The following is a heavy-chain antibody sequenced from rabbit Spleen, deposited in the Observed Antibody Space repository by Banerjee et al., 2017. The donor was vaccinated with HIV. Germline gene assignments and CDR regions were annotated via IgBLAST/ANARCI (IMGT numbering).Heavy chain of an antibody. CDR3: ARDRDGGGAGDGWDL. CDR1: GFSFNSGYD. V-gene: IGHV1S40*01. D-gene: IGHD2-1*01. Sequence: VESGGGLVQPGGNLTLTCKASGFSFNSGYDMCWVRQAPGKGLEWIACIEAGSSGFTYSATWAKGRFTCSKTSSTTVTLQMTSLTGADMATYFCARDRDGGGAGDGWDLWGPGTLVTVS. CDR2: IEAGSSGFT. J-gene: IGHJ4*01.